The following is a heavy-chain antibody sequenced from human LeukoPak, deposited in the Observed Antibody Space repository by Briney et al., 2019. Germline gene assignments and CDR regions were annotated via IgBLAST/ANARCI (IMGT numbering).Heavy chain of an antibody. CDR2: IRSKAYGGTT. J-gene: IGHJ4*02. CDR3: TRVISAVAGLPDY. D-gene: IGHD6-19*01. Sequence: GGSLRLSCAASGFTVSSNYMSWVRQAPGKGLEWVGFIRSKAYGGTTEYAASVKGRFTISRDDSKSIAYLQMNSLKTEDTAVYYCTRVISAVAGLPDYWGQGTLVTVSS. V-gene: IGHV3-49*04. CDR1: GFTVSSNY.